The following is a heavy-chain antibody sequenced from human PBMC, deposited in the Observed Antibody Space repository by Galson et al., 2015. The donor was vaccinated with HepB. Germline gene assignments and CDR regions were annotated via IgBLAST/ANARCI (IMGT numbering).Heavy chain of an antibody. D-gene: IGHD1/OR15-1a*01. V-gene: IGHV1-8*01. CDR3: TRNPARTGDFDP. CDR2: MDPNTGNT. CDR1: GYTFTNYD. J-gene: IGHJ5*02. Sequence: SVKVSCKASGYTFTNYDINWVRQATGQGPEWLGWMDPNTGNTGYARKFQGRVTLTRDTSISTAYMELSSLTYEDTAVYYCTRNPARTGDFDPWGQGTLVTVSS.